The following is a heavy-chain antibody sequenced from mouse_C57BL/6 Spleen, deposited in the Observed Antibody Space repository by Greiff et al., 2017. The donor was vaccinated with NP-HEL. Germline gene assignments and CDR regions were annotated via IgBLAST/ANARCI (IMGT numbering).Heavy chain of an antibody. CDR3: AYYYGSSHSSMDY. CDR2: ISSGSSTI. Sequence: EVNLVESGGGLVKPGGSLKLSCAASGFTFSDYGMHWVRQAPEKGLEWVAYISSGSSTIYYADTVKGRFTISRDNAKNTLFLQMTSLRSEDTAMYYCAYYYGSSHSSMDYWGQGTSVTVSS. D-gene: IGHD1-1*01. V-gene: IGHV5-17*01. CDR1: GFTFSDYG. J-gene: IGHJ4*01.